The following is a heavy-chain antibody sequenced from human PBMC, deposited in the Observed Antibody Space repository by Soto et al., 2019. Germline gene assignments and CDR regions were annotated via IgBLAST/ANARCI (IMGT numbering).Heavy chain of an antibody. V-gene: IGHV3-7*03. CDR2: IKEDGSEK. Sequence: GGSLRLSCVASGFTFSNHWMSWVRQAPGKGLEWVANIKEDGSEKYYMDSVKGRFTISRDSAENSVYLQMNSLRAEDTAVYYCARGHYGMDVWGQGSTVTVSS. J-gene: IGHJ6*02. CDR3: ARGHYGMDV. CDR1: GFTFSNHW.